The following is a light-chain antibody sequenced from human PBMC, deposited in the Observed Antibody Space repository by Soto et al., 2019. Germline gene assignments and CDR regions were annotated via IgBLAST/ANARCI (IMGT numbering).Light chain of an antibody. V-gene: IGLV3-21*01. Sequence: SSELTQPHSVSVAPGQTASISCGGNNIGIKDVYWYQQQPGQAPVLVIYDNRDRPSGIPERFSGSNSGNTATLTISRVEAGYEADYYCQVWDTSSDHPVFGGGTKLTVL. J-gene: IGLJ2*01. CDR1: NIGIKD. CDR2: DNR. CDR3: QVWDTSSDHPV.